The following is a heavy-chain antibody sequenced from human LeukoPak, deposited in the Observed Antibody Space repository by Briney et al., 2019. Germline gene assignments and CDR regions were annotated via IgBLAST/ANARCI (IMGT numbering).Heavy chain of an antibody. CDR1: GGSFSSYY. Sequence: SETLSLTCAVYGGSFSSYYWSWIRQPPGKGLEWIGEINHSGSTNYNPSLKSRVTISVDTSKKQFSLKLSSVTAADTAVYYCARRPRAGWFDPWGQGTLVTVSS. CDR2: INHSGST. J-gene: IGHJ5*02. V-gene: IGHV4-34*01. CDR3: ARRPRAGWFDP.